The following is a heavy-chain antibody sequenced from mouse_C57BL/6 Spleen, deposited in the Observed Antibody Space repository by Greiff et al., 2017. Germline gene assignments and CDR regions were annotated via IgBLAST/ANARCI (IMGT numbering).Heavy chain of an antibody. CDR1: GYSITSGYY. CDR2: ISYDGSN. V-gene: IGHV3-6*01. Sequence: DVQLQESVPGLVKPSQSLSLTCSVTGYSITSGYYWNWIRQFPGNKLEWMGYISYDGSNNYNPSLKNRNSITRDTPKNQFFLELNSVTSEDTAAYYCARSWDGGWDEDYWGQGTTLTVSS. CDR3: ARSWDGGWDEDY. J-gene: IGHJ2*01. D-gene: IGHD3-3*01.